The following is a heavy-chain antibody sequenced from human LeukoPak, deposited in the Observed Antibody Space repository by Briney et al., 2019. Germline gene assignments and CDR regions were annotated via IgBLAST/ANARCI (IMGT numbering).Heavy chain of an antibody. Sequence: GGSLRLSCAASGFTFSSYSMNWVRQAPGKGLEWVSSISSSSSYIYYADSVKGRFTISRDNAKNSLYLQMNSLRAEDTAVYYCARDSGKDAFDIWGQGTMVTVSS. CDR1: GFTFSSYS. CDR2: ISSSSSYI. J-gene: IGHJ3*02. D-gene: IGHD4-23*01. CDR3: ARDSGKDAFDI. V-gene: IGHV3-21*01.